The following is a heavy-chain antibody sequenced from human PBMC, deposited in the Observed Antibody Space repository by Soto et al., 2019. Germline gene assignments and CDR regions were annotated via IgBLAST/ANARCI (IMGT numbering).Heavy chain of an antibody. D-gene: IGHD3-10*01. CDR3: ERGVLRGSAVRGLFDL. V-gene: IGHV6-1*01. Sequence: SQTLSLTCAISGDSVSSKSAAWNWIRQSPSRGLEWLGRTYYRSKWYNDYAVSVKSRITINPDTSKNQFSLQLNSVTPEDTAVFYCERGVLRGSAVRGLFDLGGKGKRATVPS. CDR1: GDSVSSKSAA. CDR2: TYYRSKWYN. J-gene: IGHJ6*04.